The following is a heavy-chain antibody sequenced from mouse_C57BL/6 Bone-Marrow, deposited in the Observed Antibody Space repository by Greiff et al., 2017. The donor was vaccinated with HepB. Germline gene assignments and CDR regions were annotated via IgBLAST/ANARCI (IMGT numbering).Heavy chain of an antibody. CDR3: ARSLRRSLDFDY. CDR1: GFTFSSYG. Sequence: DVMLVESGGDLVKPGGSLKLSCAASGFTFSSYGMSWVRQTPDKRLEWVATISSGGSYTYYPDSVKGRFTISRDNAKNTLYLQMSSLKSEDTAMYYCARSLRRSLDFDYWGQGTTLTVSS. CDR2: ISSGGSYT. V-gene: IGHV5-6*02. D-gene: IGHD1-1*01. J-gene: IGHJ2*01.